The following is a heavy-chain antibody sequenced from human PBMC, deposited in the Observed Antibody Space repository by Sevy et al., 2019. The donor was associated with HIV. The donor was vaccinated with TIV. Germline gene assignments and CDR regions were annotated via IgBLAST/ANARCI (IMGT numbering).Heavy chain of an antibody. Sequence: GGSLRLSCAASGFTFSGSAMHWVRQASGKGLEWVGRIRSKANSYAKAYVASVKGRLTISRDDSKNTAYLQMNSLQTEDTAVYYCTRRSNSSSRYGMDVWGQGTTVTVSS. CDR3: TRRSNSSSRYGMDV. D-gene: IGHD6-6*01. V-gene: IGHV3-73*01. CDR1: GFTFSGSA. CDR2: IRSKANSYAK. J-gene: IGHJ6*02.